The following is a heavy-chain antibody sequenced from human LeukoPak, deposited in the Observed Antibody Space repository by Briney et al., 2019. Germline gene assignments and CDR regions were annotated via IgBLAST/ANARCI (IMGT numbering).Heavy chain of an antibody. Sequence: SETLSLTCTVSGGSISSYYWSWIRQPPGKGLEWIGYIYYSGSTNYNPSLKSRVTISVDTSKNQFSLKLSSVTAADTAVYYCARWELDYDFWSGNPQLDAFDIWGQGTMVTVSS. CDR3: ARWELDYDFWSGNPQLDAFDI. CDR1: GGSISSYY. V-gene: IGHV4-59*01. D-gene: IGHD3-3*01. J-gene: IGHJ3*02. CDR2: IYYSGST.